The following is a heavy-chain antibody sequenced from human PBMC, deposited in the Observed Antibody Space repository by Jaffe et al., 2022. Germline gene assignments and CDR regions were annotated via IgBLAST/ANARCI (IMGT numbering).Heavy chain of an antibody. CDR1: GGTFSSYA. J-gene: IGHJ1*01. Sequence: QVQLVQSGAEVKKPGSSVKVSCKASGGTFSSYAISWVRQAPGQGLEWMGGIIPIFGTANYAQKFQGRVTITADESTSTAYMELSSLRSEDTAVYYCASEPHTYYYGSGSYREEGYFQHWGQGTLVTVSS. D-gene: IGHD3-10*01. CDR3: ASEPHTYYYGSGSYREEGYFQH. V-gene: IGHV1-69*01. CDR2: IIPIFGTA.